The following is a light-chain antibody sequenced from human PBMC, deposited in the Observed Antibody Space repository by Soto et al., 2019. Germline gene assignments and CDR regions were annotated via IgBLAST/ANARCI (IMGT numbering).Light chain of an antibody. CDR1: QSISTY. CDR2: AAS. V-gene: IGKV1-39*01. Sequence: DMQVTQSPSSLSASVGDRVTITCRASQSISTYLNWYQQKPGKAPKLLIYAASSLQSGVPSRFSGSGSGTDFTLTISSLQPEDFATYYCQQSYSTPRTFGQGTKVDIK. J-gene: IGKJ1*01. CDR3: QQSYSTPRT.